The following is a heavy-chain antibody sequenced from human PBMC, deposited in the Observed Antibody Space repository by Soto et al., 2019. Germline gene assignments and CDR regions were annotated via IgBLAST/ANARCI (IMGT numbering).Heavy chain of an antibody. J-gene: IGHJ3*01. CDR3: ARGRKDRSVLLDAFDL. CDR1: GYTFTSYD. D-gene: IGHD2-21*02. V-gene: IGHV1-8*01. CDR2: MNPNSGTP. Sequence: QVQLVQSGAEVKKPGASVKVSCKASGYTFTSYDINWVRQATGLGLAWMGWMNPNSGTPGYAQKCQGRVTMTRNTYRSTAYMELSGLRSEDTAVDDCARGRKDRSVLLDAFDLWGQGTMVTVSS.